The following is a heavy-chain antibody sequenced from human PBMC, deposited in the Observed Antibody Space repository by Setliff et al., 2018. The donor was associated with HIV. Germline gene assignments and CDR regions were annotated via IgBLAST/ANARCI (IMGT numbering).Heavy chain of an antibody. V-gene: IGHV4-39*07. J-gene: IGHJ3*02. CDR2: IYYSGST. CDR3: ARIGEWELLKGRAFDI. D-gene: IGHD1-26*01. Sequence: KASETLSLTCTVYGGSISGSNYVWGWIRQPPGKGLEWIGSIYYSGSTYYNPSLKSRVTISVDTSKNQFSLKLSSVTAADTAVYYCARIGEWELLKGRAFDIWGQGTMVTVSS. CDR1: GGSISGSNYV.